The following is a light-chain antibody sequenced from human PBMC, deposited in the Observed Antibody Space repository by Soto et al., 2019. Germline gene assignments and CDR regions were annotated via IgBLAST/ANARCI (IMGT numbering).Light chain of an antibody. Sequence: QSALTQPPSASGSLGQSVTISCTGTSRDVGGYNWVSWYQQLPGKAPKLMISAVSQRPSGVPDRFSGSKSGNTASLTISGLQADDEADYFCCSYTASDIWVFGGGTKLTVL. CDR2: AVS. J-gene: IGLJ3*02. V-gene: IGLV2-8*01. CDR1: SRDVGGYNW. CDR3: CSYTASDIWV.